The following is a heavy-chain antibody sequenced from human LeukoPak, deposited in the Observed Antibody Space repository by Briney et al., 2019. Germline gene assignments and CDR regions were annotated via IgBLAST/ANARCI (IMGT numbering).Heavy chain of an antibody. CDR1: GFTFSSYA. V-gene: IGHV3-30*01. Sequence: GGSLRLSCAASGFTFSSYAMHWVRQAPGKGLEWVAVISYDGSNKYYADSVKGRFTISRDNSKNTLFLQMDSLRAEDTAVYYCGREEKTAMAPLFEYWGQGTLVAVSS. D-gene: IGHD5-18*01. CDR2: ISYDGSNK. J-gene: IGHJ4*02. CDR3: GREEKTAMAPLFEY.